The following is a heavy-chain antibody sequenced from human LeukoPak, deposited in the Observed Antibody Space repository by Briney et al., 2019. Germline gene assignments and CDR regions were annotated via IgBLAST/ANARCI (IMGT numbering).Heavy chain of an antibody. CDR2: ICHSGST. V-gene: IGHV4-38-2*02. D-gene: IGHD3-10*01. Sequence: SETLSLTCAVSGYSISSGYYWGWIRQPPVKGLEWIGSICHSGSTYYNPSLKSRVTISVDTSKNQFSLKLSSVTAADTAVYYCARESEKRRLGGFDPWGQGTLVTVSS. CDR1: GYSISSGYY. CDR3: ARESEKRRLGGFDP. J-gene: IGHJ5*02.